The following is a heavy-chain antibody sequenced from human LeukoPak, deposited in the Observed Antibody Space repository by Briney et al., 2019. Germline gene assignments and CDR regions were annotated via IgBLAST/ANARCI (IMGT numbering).Heavy chain of an antibody. CDR3: ARDWLGYYFDY. V-gene: IGHV6-1*01. CDR2: TYYRSKWYT. CDR1: RDSASSSSPA. D-gene: IGHD6-19*01. Sequence: QALSLTCAISRDSASSSSPAWNWTRQSPSKGLEWLGRTYYRSKWYTDYAVSVQSRITINPDTSKNQFSLHLNSVTPEDTAVYYCARDWLGYYFDYWGQGILVTVSS. J-gene: IGHJ4*02.